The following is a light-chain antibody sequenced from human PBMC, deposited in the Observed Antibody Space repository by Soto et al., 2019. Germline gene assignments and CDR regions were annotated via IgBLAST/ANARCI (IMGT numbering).Light chain of an antibody. J-gene: IGLJ1*01. CDR3: AAWDDSLKGCV. V-gene: IGLV1-36*01. CDR1: SSNIGDNA. Sequence: QSVLTQPPSVSEAPRQRVTISCSGSSSNIGDNAVNWYQQLPGKAPKLLIYYDDLLPSGVSDRFSGSKSGTSASLAISGLQSEDEADYYCAAWDDSLKGCVFGTGTKVTVL. CDR2: YDD.